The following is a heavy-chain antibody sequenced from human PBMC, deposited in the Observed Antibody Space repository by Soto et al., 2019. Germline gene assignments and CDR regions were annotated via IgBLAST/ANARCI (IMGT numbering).Heavy chain of an antibody. J-gene: IGHJ5*02. D-gene: IGHD6-13*01. CDR1: GYTFTSYG. Sequence: ASVKVSCKASGYTFTSYGIHWVRQAPGQRLEWMGWINAANGDTKYSPKFQGRVTITRDTSASTAYMELSSLRSEDTAVYYCVRRHVSATGIDWSDPWGQGTLVTVSS. V-gene: IGHV1-3*01. CDR2: INAANGDT. CDR3: VRRHVSATGIDWSDP.